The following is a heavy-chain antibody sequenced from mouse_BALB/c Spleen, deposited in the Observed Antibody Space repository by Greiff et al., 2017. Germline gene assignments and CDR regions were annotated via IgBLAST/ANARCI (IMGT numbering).Heavy chain of an antibody. D-gene: IGHD2-4*01. V-gene: IGHV5-6-5*01. CDR2: ISSGGST. CDR3: ARAGDYGGYFDV. CDR1: GFTFSSYA. Sequence: EVQVVESGGGLVKPGGSLKLSCAASGFTFSSYAMSWVRQTPEKRLEWVASISSGGSTSYPDSVKGRFTISRDNARNILYLQMSSLRSGDTAMYYCARAGDYGGYFDVWGAGTTVTVSS. J-gene: IGHJ1*01.